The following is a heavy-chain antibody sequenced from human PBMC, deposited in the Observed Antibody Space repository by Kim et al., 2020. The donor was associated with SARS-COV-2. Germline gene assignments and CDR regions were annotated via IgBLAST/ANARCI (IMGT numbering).Heavy chain of an antibody. CDR2: INTNTGNP. D-gene: IGHD2-2*01. CDR3: ARGDIVVVPAAPNWFDP. Sequence: ASVKVSCKASGYTFTSYAMNWVRQSPGQGLEWMGWINTNTGNPTYAQGFTGRFVFSLDTSVSTAYLQISSLKAEDTAVYYCARGDIVVVPAAPNWFDPWGQGTLVTVSS. J-gene: IGHJ5*02. CDR1: GYTFTSYA. V-gene: IGHV7-4-1*02.